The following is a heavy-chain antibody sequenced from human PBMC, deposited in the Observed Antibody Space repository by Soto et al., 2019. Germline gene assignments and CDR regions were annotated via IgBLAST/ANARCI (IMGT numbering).Heavy chain of an antibody. J-gene: IGHJ5*02. CDR3: ASQSGFGSPLGFDP. D-gene: IGHD3-3*01. Sequence: EVQLVESGGGLVQPGGSLRLSCAASGFIFSTYWMHWVRQAPGKGLVWVSRINSDGSSLSNADSVKGRFTISRDNAKNTLYLQMNSLRAEDTAVYYCASQSGFGSPLGFDPWGQGTLVTV. CDR2: INSDGSSL. V-gene: IGHV3-74*01. CDR1: GFIFSTYW.